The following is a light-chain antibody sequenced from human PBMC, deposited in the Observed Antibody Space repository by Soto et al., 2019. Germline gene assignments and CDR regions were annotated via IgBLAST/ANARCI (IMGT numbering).Light chain of an antibody. J-gene: IGKJ4*01. Sequence: DILMTQSPSSLSASVGDRVTITCRASQNIRGFLHWCQQKPGKAPKLLIYGTSNLESGVPSRFGGSGSGTDFTLTISGLQSEDFATYYCQQSFSNYLTFGGGTKVDIK. CDR3: QQSFSNYLT. CDR1: QNIRGF. V-gene: IGKV1-39*01. CDR2: GTS.